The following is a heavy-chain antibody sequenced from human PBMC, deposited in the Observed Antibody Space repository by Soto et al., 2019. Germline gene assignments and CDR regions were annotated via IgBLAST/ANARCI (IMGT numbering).Heavy chain of an antibody. D-gene: IGHD3-3*02. Sequence: QVQLVESGGGVVQPGRSLRLSCAASGFTFSSHGMHWVRQAPGKGLEWVAVTSTDGSIEYYADSVRGRFTVSRANSKHTLFLQTNSLRCKDTAMHYCAKDGRCNSIDCRYHFDVWGQGTLVTVSS. V-gene: IGHV3-30*18. CDR2: TSTDGSIE. CDR3: AKDGRCNSIDCRYHFDV. J-gene: IGHJ4*02. CDR1: GFTFSSHG.